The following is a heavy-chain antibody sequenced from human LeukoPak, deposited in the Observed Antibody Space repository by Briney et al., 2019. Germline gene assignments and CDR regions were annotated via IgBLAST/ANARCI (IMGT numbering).Heavy chain of an antibody. CDR2: IYYSGST. D-gene: IGHD6-13*01. J-gene: IGHJ4*02. V-gene: IGHV4-59*08. Sequence: PSETLSLTCTVSGGSISSYYWSWIRQPPGKGLEWIGYIYYSGSTNYNPSLKSRVTISVDTSKNQFSLKLSSVTAVDTAVYYCARLRGLQLEFDYWGQGTLVTVSS. CDR1: GGSISSYY. CDR3: ARLRGLQLEFDY.